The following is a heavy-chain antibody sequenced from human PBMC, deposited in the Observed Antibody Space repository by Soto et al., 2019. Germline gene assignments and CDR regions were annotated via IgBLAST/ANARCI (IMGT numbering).Heavy chain of an antibody. CDR3: AKTRGWYPPPNNWFDP. CDR1: GFTFSSYA. D-gene: IGHD6-19*01. J-gene: IGHJ5*02. V-gene: IGHV3-23*01. CDR2: ISGSGGST. Sequence: GGSLRLSCAASGFTFSSYAMSWVRQAPGKGLEWVSAISGSGGSTYYADSVKGRFTISRDNSKNTLYLQMNSLRAEDTAVYYCAKTRGWYPPPNNWFDPWGQGTLVTVSS.